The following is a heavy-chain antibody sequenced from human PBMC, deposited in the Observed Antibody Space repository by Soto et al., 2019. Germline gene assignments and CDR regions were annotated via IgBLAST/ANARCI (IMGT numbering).Heavy chain of an antibody. J-gene: IGHJ4*02. D-gene: IGHD4-17*01. V-gene: IGHV4-34*01. CDR1: GGSFSGYY. CDR3: ARHDYGDYAREEITYFDY. CDR2: INHSGST. Sequence: SETLSLTCAVYGGSFSGYYWSWIRQPPGKGLEWIGEINHSGSTNYNPSLKSRVTISVDTSKNQFSLKLSSVTAADTAVYYCARHDYGDYAREEITYFDYWGQGTLVTVSS.